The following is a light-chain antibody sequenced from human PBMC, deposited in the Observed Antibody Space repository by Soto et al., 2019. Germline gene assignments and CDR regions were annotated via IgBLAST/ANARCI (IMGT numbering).Light chain of an antibody. Sequence: DIQLTQSPSSLSASVEDRVIITCRAKQSISNHLNWYQQKPGKAPQLLIFASSSLQSGVRSRFSGSRSGPDFTLTISSLQPEDFGTYYCQQSYSSPPTVGQGTKVDSK. J-gene: IGKJ1*01. V-gene: IGKV1-39*01. CDR1: QSISNH. CDR2: ASS. CDR3: QQSYSSPPT.